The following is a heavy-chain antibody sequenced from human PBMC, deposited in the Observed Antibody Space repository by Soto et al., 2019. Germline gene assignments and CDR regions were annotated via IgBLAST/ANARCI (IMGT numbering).Heavy chain of an antibody. CDR1: GGTVSSHA. V-gene: IGHV1-69*13. J-gene: IGHJ6*02. D-gene: IGHD3-10*01. Sequence: VKVSCKASGGTVSSHAITWVRQAPGKGLEWMGVFIPIFVSAHYAPKFQGRITITADESTSTAYMELSGLTSEDTAIYYCARDVSSDTTGFRGYDLWGQGTTVTVSS. CDR2: FIPIFVSA. CDR3: ARDVSSDTTGFRGYDL.